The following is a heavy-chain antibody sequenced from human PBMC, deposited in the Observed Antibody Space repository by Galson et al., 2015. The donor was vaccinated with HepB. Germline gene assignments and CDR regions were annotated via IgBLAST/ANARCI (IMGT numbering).Heavy chain of an antibody. CDR1: GFTFSSYG. CDR3: AKGSYYYDSSGYYAEYFQH. D-gene: IGHD3-22*01. J-gene: IGHJ1*01. V-gene: IGHV3-30*18. CDR2: ISYDGSNK. Sequence: SLRLSCAASGFTFSSYGMHWVRQAPGKGLEWVAVISYDGSNKYYADSVKGRFTISRDNSKNTLYLQMNSLRAEDTAVYYCAKGSYYYDSSGYYAEYFQHWGQGTLVTVSS.